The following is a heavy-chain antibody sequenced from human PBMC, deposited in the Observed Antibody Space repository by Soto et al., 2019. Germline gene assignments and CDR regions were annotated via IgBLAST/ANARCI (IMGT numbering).Heavy chain of an antibody. CDR3: AKSRNGYDSHYYYYAMDV. V-gene: IGHV3-23*01. Sequence: EVQLLESGGGLVQPGGSLRLSCAASGFTFSSYAMSWVRQAPGKGLEWVSVITGSGASTYYANSVKGRFTISRDNSKNTLYLQMNSLSAEDTAVYYCAKSRNGYDSHYYYYAMDVWGQGTTVTVSS. J-gene: IGHJ6*02. CDR1: GFTFSSYA. CDR2: ITGSGAST. D-gene: IGHD5-12*01.